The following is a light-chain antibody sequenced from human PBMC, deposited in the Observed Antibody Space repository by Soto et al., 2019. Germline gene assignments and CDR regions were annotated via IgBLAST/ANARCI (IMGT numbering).Light chain of an antibody. CDR1: SSDIGDYDY. J-gene: IGLJ2*01. V-gene: IGLV2-14*01. CDR2: DVT. CDR3: GTWDSSLSAGV. Sequence: QSALTQPASVSGSPGQSITISCTGTSSDIGDYDYVSWYQHLPGKAPKLLIFDVTHRPSGVSDRFSGSKSGNTASLTISGVRPEDEADYYCGTWDSSLSAGVFGGGTKLTVL.